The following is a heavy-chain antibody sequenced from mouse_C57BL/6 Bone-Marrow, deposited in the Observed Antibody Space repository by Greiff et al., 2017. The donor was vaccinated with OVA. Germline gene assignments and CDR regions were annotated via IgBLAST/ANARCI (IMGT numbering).Heavy chain of an antibody. D-gene: IGHD1-1*01. CDR3: TRGVNYGSSYPIYYAMDY. V-gene: IGHV1-15*01. Sequence: QVQLQQSGAELVRPGASVTLSCKASGYTFTDYEMHWVKQTPVHGLEWIGAIDPETGGTAYNQKFKGKAILTADKSSSTAYMELRSLTSEDSAVYYCTRGVNYGSSYPIYYAMDYWGQGTSVTVSS. CDR2: IDPETGGT. J-gene: IGHJ4*01. CDR1: GYTFTDYE.